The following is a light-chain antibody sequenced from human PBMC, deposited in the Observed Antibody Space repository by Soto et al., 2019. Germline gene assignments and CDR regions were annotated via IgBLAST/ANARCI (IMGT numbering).Light chain of an antibody. J-gene: IGLJ1*01. CDR1: STVVGRYNY. V-gene: IGLV2-14*01. CDR2: DVS. CDR3: SSYTIGSTYV. Sequence: QSVLTQPASVSGSPGQSITISCTGTSTVVGRYNYVSWYQQHPGKAPKLMVYDVSNRPSWVSNRFSGSKSGITASLTISGLQAEDEAEHYGSSYTIGSTYVFGTGTKVTGL.